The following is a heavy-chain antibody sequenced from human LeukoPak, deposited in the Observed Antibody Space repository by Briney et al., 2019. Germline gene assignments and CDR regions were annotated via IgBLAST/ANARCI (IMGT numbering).Heavy chain of an antibody. Sequence: SETLSLTCTVSGGSISSYYWSWIRQPPGKGLEWIGYIYYSESTNYNPSLKSRVTISVDTSKNQFSLKLSSVTAADTAVYYCARYDYGDYIYDYWGQGTLVTVSS. CDR3: ARYDYGDYIYDY. CDR1: GGSISSYY. D-gene: IGHD4-17*01. V-gene: IGHV4-59*08. CDR2: IYYSEST. J-gene: IGHJ4*02.